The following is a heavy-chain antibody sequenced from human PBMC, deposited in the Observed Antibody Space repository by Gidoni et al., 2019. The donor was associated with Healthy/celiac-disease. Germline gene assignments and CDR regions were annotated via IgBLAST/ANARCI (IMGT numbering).Heavy chain of an antibody. D-gene: IGHD6-6*01. Sequence: QVQLVQSGAEVKKPGASVKVSCTASGYTFPGYYMHWVRQAPGQGLEWMGWINPNSGGTNYAQKFQGRVTMTRDTSISTAYMELSRLRSDDTAVYYCARMEAAQQLVLRGYYGMDVWGQGTTVTVSS. J-gene: IGHJ6*02. CDR1: GYTFPGYY. CDR3: ARMEAAQQLVLRGYYGMDV. CDR2: INPNSGGT. V-gene: IGHV1-2*02.